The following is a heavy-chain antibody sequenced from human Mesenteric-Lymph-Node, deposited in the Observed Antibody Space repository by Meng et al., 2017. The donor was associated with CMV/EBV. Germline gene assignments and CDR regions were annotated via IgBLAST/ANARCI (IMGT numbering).Heavy chain of an antibody. CDR3: AKDPYCSSTSCPDYGDRDY. D-gene: IGHD2-2*01. CDR1: GFTFDDYG. J-gene: IGHJ4*02. Sequence: GESLKISCAASGFTFDDYGMSWVRQAPGKGLEWVSGINWNGGSTGYADSVKGRFTISRDNSKNTLYLQMNSLRAEDTAVYYCAKDPYCSSTSCPDYGDRDYWGQGTLVTVSS. V-gene: IGHV3-20*04. CDR2: INWNGGST.